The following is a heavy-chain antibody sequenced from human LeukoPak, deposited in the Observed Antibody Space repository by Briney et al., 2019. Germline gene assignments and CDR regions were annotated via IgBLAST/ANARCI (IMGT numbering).Heavy chain of an antibody. CDR3: TRTSASTAIDY. D-gene: IGHD4-17*01. CDR1: GGSISNYY. CDR2: IYYSGSP. V-gene: IGHV4-59*01. Sequence: SETLSLTCTVPGGSISNYYWSWIRQPPGKRLEWIGYIYYSGSPNYSPSLKSRVTMSLDTSRNQFSLKLSSVTAADTAVYYCTRTSASTAIDYWGPGTLVTVSS. J-gene: IGHJ4*02.